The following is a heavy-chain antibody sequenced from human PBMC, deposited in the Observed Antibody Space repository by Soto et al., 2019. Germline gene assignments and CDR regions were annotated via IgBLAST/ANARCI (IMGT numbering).Heavy chain of an antibody. CDR2: FYYSGST. CDR3: ARDVTDFWSGHEGMDV. J-gene: IGHJ6*02. D-gene: IGHD3-3*01. CDR1: GGSLSNGGYY. V-gene: IGHV4-31*03. Sequence: LSLTCTVSGGSLSNGGYYWTWIRQHPGKGLEWIGYFYYSGSTYYNPSPKSRVTISVDTSKNQFSLKLTSVTAADTAVYYCARDVTDFWSGHEGMDVWGQGTTVTVSS.